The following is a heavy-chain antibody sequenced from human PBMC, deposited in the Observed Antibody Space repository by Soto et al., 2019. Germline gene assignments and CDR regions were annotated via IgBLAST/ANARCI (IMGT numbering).Heavy chain of an antibody. CDR3: ARGILGG. D-gene: IGHD3-16*01. CDR2: ISYDGSNK. Sequence: GGSLRLSCAASGFTFSSYAMHWVRQAPGKGLEWVAVISYDGSNKYYADSVKGRFTISRDNSKNTLYLQMNSLRAEDTAVYYCARGILGGGGQGTTVTVS. J-gene: IGHJ6*02. CDR1: GFTFSSYA. V-gene: IGHV3-30-3*01.